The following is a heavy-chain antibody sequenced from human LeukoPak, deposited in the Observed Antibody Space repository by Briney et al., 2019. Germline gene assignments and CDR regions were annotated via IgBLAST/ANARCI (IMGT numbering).Heavy chain of an antibody. CDR2: IYFTGTT. V-gene: IGHV4-38-2*01. J-gene: IGHJ4*02. CDR1: GYSISSGYY. D-gene: IGHD2-15*01. CDR3: ARKGYCSSGSCYLDH. Sequence: PSETLSLTCAVSGYSISSGYYWGWIRQPPGKGLEWIGSIYFTGTTYYNPSLKSRVTTSLDTSKNQFSLNLSSVTAADTAVYYCARKGYCSSGSCYLDHWGQGTLVTVSS.